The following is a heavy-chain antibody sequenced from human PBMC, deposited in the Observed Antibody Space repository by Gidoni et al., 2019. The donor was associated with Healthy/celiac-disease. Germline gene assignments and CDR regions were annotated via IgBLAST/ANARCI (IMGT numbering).Heavy chain of an antibody. CDR1: GGSISSSRYY. V-gene: IGHV4-39*01. CDR2: IYYSGST. Sequence: QLQLQASGPGLVKPSETLSLTCTVSGGSISSSRYYWGWSRQPPGKGLEWIGSIYYSGSTYYNPSLKSRVTISVDTSKNQFSLKLSSVTAADTAVYYCARMGGHPLRLEYSSSSVGFSFDYWGQGTLVTVSS. CDR3: ARMGGHPLRLEYSSSSVGFSFDY. D-gene: IGHD6-6*01. J-gene: IGHJ4*02.